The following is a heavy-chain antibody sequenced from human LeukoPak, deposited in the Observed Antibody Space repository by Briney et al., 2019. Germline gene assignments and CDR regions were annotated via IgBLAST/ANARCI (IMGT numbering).Heavy chain of an antibody. V-gene: IGHV4-34*01. D-gene: IGHD2-2*01. Sequence: SETPSLTCAVYGGSFSGYYWSWIRQPPGKGLEWIGEIDHSGSTNYNPSLKSRVTISVDTSKNQFSLKLSSVTAADTAVYYCASVGGSSSSMDVWGKGTTVTVSS. CDR3: ASVGGSSSSMDV. CDR1: GGSFSGYY. J-gene: IGHJ6*04. CDR2: IDHSGST.